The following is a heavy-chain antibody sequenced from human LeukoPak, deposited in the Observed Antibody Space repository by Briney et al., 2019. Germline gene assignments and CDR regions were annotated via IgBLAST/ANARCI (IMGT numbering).Heavy chain of an antibody. CDR2: IVQDGSQK. V-gene: IGHV3-7*03. CDR3: ARNEKWGRDY. D-gene: IGHD1-26*01. Sequence: PGGSLRLSCAASGLTSSSHWMSWVRQAPGKGLEWVANIVQDGSQKYYVDSVKGRFTISRDNGKNSLYLQMNSLRAEDTAVYYRARNEKWGRDYWGQGTLVTVSS. J-gene: IGHJ4*02. CDR1: GLTSSSHW.